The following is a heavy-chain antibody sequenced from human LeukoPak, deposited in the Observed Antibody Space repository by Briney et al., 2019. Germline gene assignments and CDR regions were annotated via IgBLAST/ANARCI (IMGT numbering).Heavy chain of an antibody. V-gene: IGHV3-23*01. Sequence: GGSLRLSCAASGFTFNSYAMSWVRQAPGKGLEWVSGISGNGGSTYYADFVKGRFTISRDNSKNALYLQMNGLRAEDTAIYYCATGGNVYYYDSSGYPHAFDIWGQGTMVTVSS. D-gene: IGHD3-22*01. CDR1: GFTFNSYA. J-gene: IGHJ3*02. CDR3: ATGGNVYYYDSSGYPHAFDI. CDR2: ISGNGGST.